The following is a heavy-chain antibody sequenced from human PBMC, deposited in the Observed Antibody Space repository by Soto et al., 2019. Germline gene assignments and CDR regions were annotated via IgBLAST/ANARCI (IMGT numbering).Heavy chain of an antibody. V-gene: IGHV1-18*01. J-gene: IGHJ6*02. D-gene: IGHD1-26*01. CDR2: ISAYNGNT. CDR3: ARGGSYWGRYYYYGMDV. Sequence: QVQLVQSGAEVKKPGASVKVSCKASGYTFTSYGISWVRQAPGQGLEWMGWISAYNGNTNYAQKLQGRVTMTTDTSTSTDYMELRSLRSDDTAVYYCARGGSYWGRYYYYGMDVWGQGTTVTVSS. CDR1: GYTFTSYG.